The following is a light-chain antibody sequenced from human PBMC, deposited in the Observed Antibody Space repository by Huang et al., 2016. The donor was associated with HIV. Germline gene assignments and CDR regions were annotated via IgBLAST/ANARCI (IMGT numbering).Light chain of an antibody. V-gene: IGKV2-28*01. J-gene: IGKJ2*01. CDR2: MGS. CDR1: QSILHSNGYNS. CDR3: MQAQQTPYT. Sequence: DIVMTQSPLSLAVTPGEPASISCRSSQSILHSNGYNSLDWYVQKPGQSPHRLIYMGSNRASGVPDRISGGGSGVEFTLKISRVEAEDVGVYYCMQAQQTPYTFGPGTKLEIK.